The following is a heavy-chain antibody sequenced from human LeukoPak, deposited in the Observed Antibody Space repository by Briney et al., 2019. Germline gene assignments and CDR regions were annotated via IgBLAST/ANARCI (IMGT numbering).Heavy chain of an antibody. CDR1: GFTFSSYW. J-gene: IGHJ4*02. CDR3: ARGQTTVTN. Sequence: GGSLRLSCAASGFTFSSYWMSWVRQAPGKGLGWVANIKQDGSEKYYLDSVKGRFTISRDNAKSSLYLQMNSLRAEDTAVYYCARGQTTVTNWGQGTLVTVSS. V-gene: IGHV3-7*03. D-gene: IGHD4-17*01. CDR2: IKQDGSEK.